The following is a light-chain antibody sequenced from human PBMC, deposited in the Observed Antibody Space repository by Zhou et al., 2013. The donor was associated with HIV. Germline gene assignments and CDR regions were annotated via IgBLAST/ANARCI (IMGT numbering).Light chain of an antibody. CDR3: QQYNSYQWT. CDR2: KTS. V-gene: IGKV1-5*03. J-gene: IGKJ1*01. CDR1: QSIYTW. Sequence: DIQMIQSPSTMSASVGDSVTITCRASQSIYTWLAWYQQRSGEAPDLLIYKTSILEIGVPSRFSGSGSGTEFSLTISGLQPDDFATYYCQQYNSYQWTFGQGTKVEIK.